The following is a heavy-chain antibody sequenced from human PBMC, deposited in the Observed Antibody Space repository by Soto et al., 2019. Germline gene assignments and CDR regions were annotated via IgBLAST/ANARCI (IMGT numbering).Heavy chain of an antibody. Sequence: QVQLVQSGAEVKKPGSSVKVSCKASGGTFSSYTISWVRQAPGQGLEWMGRIIPILGIANYAQKFQGRVTITADKSTSPAEMEMSSLRSEDTDVYYCARYKKGCSSTSCYECDYWGRGTLVAVSS. CDR2: IIPILGIA. D-gene: IGHD2-2*01. V-gene: IGHV1-69*02. J-gene: IGHJ4*02. CDR3: ARYKKGCSSTSCYECDY. CDR1: GGTFSSYT.